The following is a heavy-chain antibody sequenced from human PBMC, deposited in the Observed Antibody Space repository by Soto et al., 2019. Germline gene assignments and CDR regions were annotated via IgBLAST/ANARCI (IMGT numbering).Heavy chain of an antibody. V-gene: IGHV5-51*01. CDR1: GYNFNNYW. CDR2: IYPDDSDT. CDR3: ARPGYYYSSGFFNFDH. Sequence: PGESLKISCKGSGYNFNNYWIGWVRQLPGKGLEWMGIIYPDDSDTRYSPSFQGQVTISADKSFTTVYLQWNSLKASDTAIYYCARPGYYYSSGFFNFDHWGQGTLVTVSS. J-gene: IGHJ4*02. D-gene: IGHD3-22*01.